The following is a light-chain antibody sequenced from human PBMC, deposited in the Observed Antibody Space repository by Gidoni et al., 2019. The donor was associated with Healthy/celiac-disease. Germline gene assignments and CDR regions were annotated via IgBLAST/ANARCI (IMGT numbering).Light chain of an antibody. Sequence: QSALTQPASVSASPGPSITISCTRTSSDVGGYNYVSWYQQHPGKAPKLMIYDVSKRPSGVSNRFSGSKSGNTASLTISGLQAEDEADYYCSSYTSSSTLVFGGGTKLTVL. V-gene: IGLV2-14*01. J-gene: IGLJ2*01. CDR2: DVS. CDR3: SSYTSSSTLV. CDR1: SSDVGGYNY.